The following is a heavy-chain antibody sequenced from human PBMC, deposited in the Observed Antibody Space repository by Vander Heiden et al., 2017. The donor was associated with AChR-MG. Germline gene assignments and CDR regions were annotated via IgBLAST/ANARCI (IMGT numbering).Heavy chain of an antibody. CDR3: IAGVGASEYDY. Sequence: EVQLVEYGGGLVKPGESLRLSCAAFGFTFSHSWMTGVRQAPGKGLEWVGRIKRKIDGETTDHAPPVKGRFTISRDDSKNTLYLEMNSLKTEDTAIYYCIAGVGASEYDYWGQGTLVTVSS. CDR1: GFTFSHSW. V-gene: IGHV3-15*01. CDR2: IKRKIDGETT. J-gene: IGHJ4*02. D-gene: IGHD1-26*01.